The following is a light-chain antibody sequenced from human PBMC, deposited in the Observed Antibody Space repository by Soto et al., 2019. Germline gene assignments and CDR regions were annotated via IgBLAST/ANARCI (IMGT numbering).Light chain of an antibody. J-gene: IGKJ5*01. CDR1: ETISSN. Sequence: EIVMTQSPATLSVSPGGRVTLSCRASETISSNLAWYQQKPGQAPSLIMYGVSTRVTGIPARFSGSGSGTEFMLTIYSLQSEDFAVYCCQQYNTWSSITFGQGTRLEIK. CDR2: GVS. CDR3: QQYNTWSSIT. V-gene: IGKV3-15*01.